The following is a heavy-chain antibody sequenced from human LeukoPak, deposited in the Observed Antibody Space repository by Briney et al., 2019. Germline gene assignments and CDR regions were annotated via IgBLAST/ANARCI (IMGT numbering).Heavy chain of an antibody. CDR2: IYYSGST. J-gene: IGHJ6*02. Sequence: SETPSLTCTVSGGSISSGGYYWSWIRQHPGKGLEWIGYIYYSGSTYYNPSLKSRVTISVDTSKNQFSLKLSSVTAADTAVYYCARDAKAAAGPYYYYYGMDVWGQGTTVTVS. D-gene: IGHD6-13*01. CDR3: ARDAKAAAGPYYYYYGMDV. CDR1: GGSISSGGYY. V-gene: IGHV4-31*03.